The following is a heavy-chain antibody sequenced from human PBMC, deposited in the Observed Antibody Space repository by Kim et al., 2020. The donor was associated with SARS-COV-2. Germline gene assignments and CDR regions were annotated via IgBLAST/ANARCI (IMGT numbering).Heavy chain of an antibody. V-gene: IGHV3-74*01. Sequence: GESLRLSCATSGFTVTDYWMHWVRQAPGKGLVWVSRIRSGGTGISYADSVKGRFTISRDNVNNTLYLQMNNLRAEDTALYYCTSDTVLYGLDVWGQGTPVTVSS. J-gene: IGHJ6*02. CDR3: TSDTVLYGLDV. D-gene: IGHD4-4*01. CDR1: GFTVTDYW. CDR2: IRSGGTGI.